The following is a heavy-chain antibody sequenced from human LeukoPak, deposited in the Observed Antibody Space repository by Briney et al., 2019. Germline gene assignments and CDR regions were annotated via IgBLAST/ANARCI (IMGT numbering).Heavy chain of an antibody. D-gene: IGHD6-13*01. CDR2: IYCSGST. CDR1: GGSISSSSYY. V-gene: IGHV4-39*01. J-gene: IGHJ6*03. CDR3: ARTGYSSSWSPLYYYYYMDV. Sequence: PSETLSLTCTVSGGSISSSSYYWGWIRQPPGKGLEWIGSIYCSGSTYYNPSLKSRVTISVDTSKNQFSLKLSSVTAADTAVYYCARTGYSSSWSPLYYYYYMDVWGKGTTVTVSS.